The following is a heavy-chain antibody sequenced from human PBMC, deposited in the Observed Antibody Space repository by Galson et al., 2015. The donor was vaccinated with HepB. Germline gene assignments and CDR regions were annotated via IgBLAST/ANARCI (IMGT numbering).Heavy chain of an antibody. V-gene: IGHV4-39*07. CDR3: ARGYYDSSGYLYYFDY. CDR1: GGSISSSSYY. CDR2: IYYSGST. J-gene: IGHJ4*02. Sequence: ETLSLTCTVSGGSISSSSYYWGWIRQPPGKGLGWIGSIYYSGSTYYNPSLKSRVTISVDTSKNQFSLKLSSVTAADTAVYYCARGYYDSSGYLYYFDYWGQGTLVTVSS. D-gene: IGHD3-22*01.